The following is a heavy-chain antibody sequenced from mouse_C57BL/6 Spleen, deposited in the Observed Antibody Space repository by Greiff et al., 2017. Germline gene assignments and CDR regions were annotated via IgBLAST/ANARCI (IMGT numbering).Heavy chain of an antibody. V-gene: IGHV7-1*01. CDR3: ERDITTVGYFDV. J-gene: IGHJ1*03. CDR1: GFTFSDFY. Sequence: EVKLVESGGGLVQSGRSLRLSCATSGFTFSDFYMEWVRQAPGKGLEWIAASRNKANDYTTEYSASVKGRFIVSRDTSQSILYLQMNALRAEDTAIYYCERDITTVGYFDVWGTGTTVTVSS. CDR2: SRNKANDYTT. D-gene: IGHD1-1*01.